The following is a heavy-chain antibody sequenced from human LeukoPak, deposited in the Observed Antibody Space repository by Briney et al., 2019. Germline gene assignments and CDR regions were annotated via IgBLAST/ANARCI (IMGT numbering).Heavy chain of an antibody. J-gene: IGHJ4*02. V-gene: IGHV3-7*01. CDR3: ATYSGSSSMDF. Sequence: PGGSLRLSCAASRFTFSNAWMSWVRRAPGKGLEWVANIKEDGSAKYYVDSVKGRFTISRDNAKSSLYLQMNSLRAEDTSVYYCATYSGSSSMDFWGQGTLVTVSS. D-gene: IGHD1-26*01. CDR2: IKEDGSAK. CDR1: RFTFSNAW.